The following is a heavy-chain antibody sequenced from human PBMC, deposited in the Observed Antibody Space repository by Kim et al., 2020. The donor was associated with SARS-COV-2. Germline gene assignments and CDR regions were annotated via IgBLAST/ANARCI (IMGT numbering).Heavy chain of an antibody. J-gene: IGHJ3*02. CDR1: GFTFSSYW. Sequence: GGSLRLSCAASGFTFSSYWMHWVRQAPGKGLVWVSRINSDGSSTSYADSVKGRFTISRDNAKNTLYLQMNSLRAEYTAVYYCARRGREMATPGAFDIWGQGTMVTVSS. CDR3: ARRGREMATPGAFDI. CDR2: INSDGSST. D-gene: IGHD5-12*01. V-gene: IGHV3-74*01.